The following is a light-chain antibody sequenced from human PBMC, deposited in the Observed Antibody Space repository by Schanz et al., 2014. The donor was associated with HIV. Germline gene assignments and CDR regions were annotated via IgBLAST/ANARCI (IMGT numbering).Light chain of an antibody. V-gene: IGKV3D-15*01. CDR2: GAS. CDR3: QQYNTWPRT. Sequence: EIVLTQSPGTLSLSPGERATLSCRASQSVSAYLAWYQQKPGQAPRLLIYGASSRATGIPARFSGSGSGTEFTLTISSLLSEDFAVYYCQQYNTWPRTFGQGTKVEV. CDR1: QSVSAY. J-gene: IGKJ1*01.